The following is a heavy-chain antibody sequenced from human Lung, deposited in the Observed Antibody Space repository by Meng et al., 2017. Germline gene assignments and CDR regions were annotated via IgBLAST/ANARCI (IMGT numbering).Heavy chain of an antibody. CDR3: SGHINY. V-gene: IGHV3-15*01. D-gene: IGHD5-12*01. CDR1: GFTFSNAY. CDR2: IKRKPDGETI. Sequence: VWLVEAGGGLVKPGRSLRLSCEGSGFTFSNAYMTWVRQVPGKRLEWVGRIKRKPDGETIDYAAPVKGRFTISRDDSKNTVYLQMNSLKTEDTAVYYCSGHINYWGQGTLVTVSS. J-gene: IGHJ4*02.